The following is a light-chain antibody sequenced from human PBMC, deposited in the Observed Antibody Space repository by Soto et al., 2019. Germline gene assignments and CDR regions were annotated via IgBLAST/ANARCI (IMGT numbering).Light chain of an antibody. CDR3: QQLVTSPFT. J-gene: IGKJ2*01. CDR2: NAF. CDR1: QSVTGSY. V-gene: IGKV3-20*01. Sequence: EIVLTQSPGTLSLSPGERATLSCRASQSVTGSYLAWYQQKPGKAPRLLIYNAFSRATGIPDRFSGSGSGTDFTLPICRLEPEDFAVYYCQQLVTSPFTFGQGTQVEIK.